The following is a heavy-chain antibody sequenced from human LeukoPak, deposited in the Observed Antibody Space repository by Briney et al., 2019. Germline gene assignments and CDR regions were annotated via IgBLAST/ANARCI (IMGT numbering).Heavy chain of an antibody. CDR3: ARDVDSGSYWVDY. V-gene: IGHV3-33*01. Sequence: GRFLRLSCAASGFTFSSYGMHWVRQAPGKGLEWVAVIWYDGSNKYYADSVKGRFTISRDNSKNTLYPQMNSLRAEDTAVYYCARDVDSGSYWVDYWGQGTLVTVSS. J-gene: IGHJ4*02. D-gene: IGHD1-26*01. CDR2: IWYDGSNK. CDR1: GFTFSSYG.